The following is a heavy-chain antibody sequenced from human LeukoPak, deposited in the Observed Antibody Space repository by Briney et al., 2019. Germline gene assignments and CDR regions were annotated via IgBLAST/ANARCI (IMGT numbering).Heavy chain of an antibody. D-gene: IGHD3-10*01. V-gene: IGHV3-23*01. CDR3: AESARRLGESRIAFDV. CDR1: GFTFSDYG. CDR2: ISGSGGTT. J-gene: IGHJ3*01. Sequence: GGSLRLSCTSSGFTFSDYGMAWVRQAPGKGLEWVSAISGSGGTTYYADSVKGRFTISRDNSKNTLSLEMNSLRAEDTAVYYCAESARRLGESRIAFDVWGQGTMVAVSS.